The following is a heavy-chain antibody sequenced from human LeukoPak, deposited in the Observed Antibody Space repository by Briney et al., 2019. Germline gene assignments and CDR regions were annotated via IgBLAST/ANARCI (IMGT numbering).Heavy chain of an antibody. Sequence: SETLSLTCAVYGGSFSGYYWSWIRQPPGKGLEWIGEINHSGSTNYNPSLKSRVTISVDTSKNQFSLKLSSVTAADTAVYYCARRPNYYGSGSYYRSGYFDLWGRGTLVTVSS. J-gene: IGHJ2*01. CDR2: INHSGST. V-gene: IGHV4-34*01. CDR1: GGSFSGYY. CDR3: ARRPNYYGSGSYYRSGYFDL. D-gene: IGHD3-10*01.